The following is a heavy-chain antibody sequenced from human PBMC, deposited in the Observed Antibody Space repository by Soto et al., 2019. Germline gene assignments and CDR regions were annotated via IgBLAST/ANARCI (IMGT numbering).Heavy chain of an antibody. J-gene: IGHJ3*02. Sequence: QVQLVESGGGVVQPGRSLRLSCAASGFTFSSYGMHWVRQAPGKGLEWVAVIWYDGSNKYYADSVKGRFTISRDNSKNTLYLQMNSLRAEDTAVYYCARAAYCSSTSCYSPIDDAFDIWGQGTMVTVSS. CDR1: GFTFSSYG. CDR3: ARAAYCSSTSCYSPIDDAFDI. V-gene: IGHV3-33*01. CDR2: IWYDGSNK. D-gene: IGHD2-2*02.